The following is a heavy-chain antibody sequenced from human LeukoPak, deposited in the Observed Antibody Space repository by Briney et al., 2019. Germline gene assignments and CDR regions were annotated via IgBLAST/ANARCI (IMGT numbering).Heavy chain of an antibody. D-gene: IGHD2-2*01. CDR1: GFPFSSYS. V-gene: IGHV3-21*01. CDR2: ISSSSSYI. CDR3: ARGVVPAATVRNWFDP. Sequence: GGSLRLSCAASGFPFSSYSMNWVRQAPGKGLEWVSSISSSSSYIYYADSVKGRFTISRDNAKNSLYLQMNSLRAEDTAVYYCARGVVPAATVRNWFDPWGQGTLVTVSS. J-gene: IGHJ5*02.